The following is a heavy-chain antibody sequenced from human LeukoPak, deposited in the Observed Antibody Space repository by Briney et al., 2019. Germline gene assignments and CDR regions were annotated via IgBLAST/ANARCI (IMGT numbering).Heavy chain of an antibody. Sequence: GESLKISCKGSGYSFTSYWIGWVRQMPGKGLEWMGIIYPGDSDTRYSPSFQGQVTISADKSISTAYLQWSSLKASDTAMYYCARSYYYGSGSYYTAPRYWGQGTLVTVSS. J-gene: IGHJ4*02. CDR3: ARSYYYGSGSYYTAPRY. D-gene: IGHD3-10*01. CDR2: IYPGDSDT. CDR1: GYSFTSYW. V-gene: IGHV5-51*01.